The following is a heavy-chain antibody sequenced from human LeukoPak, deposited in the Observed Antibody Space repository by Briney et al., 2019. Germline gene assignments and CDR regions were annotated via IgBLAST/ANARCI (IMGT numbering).Heavy chain of an antibody. V-gene: IGHV4-59*01. J-gene: IGHJ4*02. CDR3: ARQGYKSGWYPTFDF. Sequence: KPSETLSLTCTVSGDSIGTYYWSWIRRPPGKGLAWIGHVYYAGITDYNPSLQSRVTISVDPSRNQLSLKLNSVTAADTAVYYCARQGYKSGWYPTFDFWGPGTQVIVSS. CDR1: GDSIGTYY. D-gene: IGHD6-19*01. CDR2: VYYAGIT.